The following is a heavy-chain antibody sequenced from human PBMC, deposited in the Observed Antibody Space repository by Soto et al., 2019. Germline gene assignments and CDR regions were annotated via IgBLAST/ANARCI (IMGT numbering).Heavy chain of an antibody. V-gene: IGHV3-30*18. CDR1: GFTFSSYG. CDR3: AKESEASNDDGSVSHYNDSGPYGMDF. D-gene: IGHD3-10*01. CDR2: ISYDGSNK. J-gene: IGHJ6*02. Sequence: QVQLVESGGGVVQPGRSLRLSCAASGFTFSSYGMHWVRQAPGKGLEWVAVISYDGSNKYYADSVKGRSTISRDNSKNPVFLEINTLRADDTEVDNCAKESEASNDDGSVSHYNDSGPYGMDFWGQGTTLTV.